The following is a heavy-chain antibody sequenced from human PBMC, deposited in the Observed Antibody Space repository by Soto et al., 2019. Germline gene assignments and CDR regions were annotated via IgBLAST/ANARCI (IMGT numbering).Heavy chain of an antibody. D-gene: IGHD3-3*01. V-gene: IGHV4-4*07. J-gene: IGHJ4*02. CDR1: GGSLSKYY. CDR2: ISTSGHV. CDR3: ARDNNDFWSLYPLAIDY. Sequence: SETLSLTCSVSGGSLSKYYWSWIRQPAGKGLEWIGRISTSGHVVSKVSLRSRLTMSVDMSNNHFSLKLTSVTAADTAVYYCARDNNDFWSLYPLAIDYWGQGALVTVSS.